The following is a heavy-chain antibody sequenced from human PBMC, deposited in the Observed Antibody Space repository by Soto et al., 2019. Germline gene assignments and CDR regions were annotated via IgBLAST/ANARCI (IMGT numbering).Heavy chain of an antibody. CDR2: ISGSGGST. V-gene: IGHV3-23*01. CDR3: ANHLPGYSYGFD. J-gene: IGHJ4*02. D-gene: IGHD5-18*01. Sequence: EVQLLESGGGLVQPGGSLRLSCAASGFTFSSYAMSWVRQAPGKGLEWVSAISGSGGSTYYADSVKGRFTISRDNSKNTLYLQMYSLRAEDTAVYYCANHLPGYSYGFDWGQGTLVTVSS. CDR1: GFTFSSYA.